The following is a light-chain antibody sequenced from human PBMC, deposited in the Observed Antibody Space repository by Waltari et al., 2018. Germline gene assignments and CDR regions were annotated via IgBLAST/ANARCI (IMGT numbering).Light chain of an antibody. CDR2: AAS. CDR1: QNINKY. CDR3: QQSYSTPQST. V-gene: IGKV1-39*01. J-gene: IGKJ5*01. Sequence: DIQMTQFPSSLSAAVGDRVTITCRASQNINKYLNWYQHKPGKAPKPLIYAASSLLSGVPSRFSGSGSGTDFTLTISSLQPEDFATYYCQQSYSTPQSTFGQGTRLQIK.